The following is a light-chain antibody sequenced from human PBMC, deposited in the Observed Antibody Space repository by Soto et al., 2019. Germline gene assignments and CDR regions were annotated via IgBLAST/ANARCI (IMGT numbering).Light chain of an antibody. CDR3: QQYNNWPWT. CDR1: QSISSY. CDR2: AAS. J-gene: IGKJ1*01. Sequence: DIPITQSPSAVSASVRDRVTITFRASQSISSYLNWYQQKPGKAPKLLIYAASSLQSGVPSRFSGSGSGTDFTLTISSLQSEDFAVYYCQQYNNWPWTFGQGTKVDTK. V-gene: IGKV1-39*01.